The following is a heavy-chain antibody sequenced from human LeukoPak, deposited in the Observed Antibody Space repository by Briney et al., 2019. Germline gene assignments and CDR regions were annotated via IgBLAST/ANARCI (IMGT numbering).Heavy chain of an antibody. Sequence: GGSLRLSCAASGVTFSTYAMSWVRQAPGKGLEWVSAISGSGGSTYYADSVKGRFTISRDNSKNRLYLQMNSLRAEDTAVYYCAKAKRPYDTVPGGYFQHWGQGTLVTVSS. CDR2: ISGSGGST. CDR1: GVTFSTYA. J-gene: IGHJ1*01. CDR3: AKAKRPYDTVPGGYFQH. V-gene: IGHV3-23*01. D-gene: IGHD3-9*01.